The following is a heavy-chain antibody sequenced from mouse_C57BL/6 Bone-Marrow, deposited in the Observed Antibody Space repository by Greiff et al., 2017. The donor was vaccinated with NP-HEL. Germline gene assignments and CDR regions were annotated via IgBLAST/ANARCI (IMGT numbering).Heavy chain of an antibody. CDR2: IRLKSDNYAT. J-gene: IGHJ3*01. D-gene: IGHD1-1*01. V-gene: IGHV6-3*01. Sequence: EVKLMESGGGLVQPGGSMKLSCVASGFTFSNYWMNWVRQSPEKGLEWVAQIRLKSDNYATHYAESVKGRFTISRDDSKSSVYLQMNNLRAEDTGIYYCTGDDYYGSSWFAYWGQGTLVTVSA. CDR1: GFTFSNYW. CDR3: TGDDYYGSSWFAY.